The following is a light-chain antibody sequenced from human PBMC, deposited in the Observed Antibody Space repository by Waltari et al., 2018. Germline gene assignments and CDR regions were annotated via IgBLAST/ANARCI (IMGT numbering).Light chain of an antibody. CDR2: CAS. V-gene: IGKV4-1*01. CDR1: QSVLYSSNNKNY. CDR3: QQYYSTPPT. Sequence: DLVLTQSPDPLAVSLGERATINCKPTQSVLYSSNNKNYLAWYQQKPGQPPKLLIYCASTRESGVPDRFSGSGSGTDFTLTISSLQAEDVAVYYCQQYYSTPPTFGQGTKVEIK. J-gene: IGKJ1*01.